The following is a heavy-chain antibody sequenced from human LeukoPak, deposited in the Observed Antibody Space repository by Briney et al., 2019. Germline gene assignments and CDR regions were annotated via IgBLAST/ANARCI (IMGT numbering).Heavy chain of an antibody. J-gene: IGHJ4*02. Sequence: SETLSLTCTVSGGSISSYYWSWIRQPPGKGLEWIGYIYYSGSTNYNPSLKSRVTISVDTSKNQFSLKLSSVTAADTAVYYCASDGRTRGAYYFDHWGQGTLVTVSS. CDR1: GGSISSYY. CDR3: ASDGRTRGAYYFDH. D-gene: IGHD3-10*01. V-gene: IGHV4-59*01. CDR2: IYYSGST.